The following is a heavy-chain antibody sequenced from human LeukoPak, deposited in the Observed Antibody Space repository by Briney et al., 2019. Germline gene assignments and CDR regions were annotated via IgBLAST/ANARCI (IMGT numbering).Heavy chain of an antibody. CDR3: ARVPGGIRNDY. J-gene: IGHJ4*02. CDR1: GASISSSF. Sequence: SETLSLVYTVSGASISSSFWSWLRQAPGGGLEWIGYIYSSGNTTYNPSLKSRVTMSVDTSENQFSLKLTSMSVADTAVFFCARVPGGIRNDYWGQGALVTVSS. CDR2: IYSSGNT. V-gene: IGHV4-59*12. D-gene: IGHD4-11*01.